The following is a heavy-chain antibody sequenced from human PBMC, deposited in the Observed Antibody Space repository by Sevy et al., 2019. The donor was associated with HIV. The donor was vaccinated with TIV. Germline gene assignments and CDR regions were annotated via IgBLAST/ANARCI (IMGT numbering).Heavy chain of an antibody. V-gene: IGHV3-33*07. D-gene: IGHD3-10*01. J-gene: IGHJ3*02. CDR2: IWYDGSKE. CDR1: GFTFRSYG. Sequence: GGSLRLSCVASGFTFRSYGVYWVRQAPGKGLEWVAGIWYDGSKESYGDSVKGRFTISRDNSKNTLYLQLNSLRAEDTSTYYCARTSGHDALDIWGQGTMVTVSS. CDR3: ARTSGHDALDI.